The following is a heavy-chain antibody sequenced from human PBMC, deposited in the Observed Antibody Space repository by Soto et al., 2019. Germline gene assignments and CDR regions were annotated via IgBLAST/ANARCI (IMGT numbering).Heavy chain of an antibody. J-gene: IGHJ4*02. CDR2: INPNSGGT. CDR1: GYTFTGYY. D-gene: IGHD6-19*01. CDR3: ARGPVGGLAVAGWLGY. V-gene: IGHV1-2*04. Sequence: ASVKVSCKASGYTFTGYYMHWVRQAPGQGLEWMGWINPNSGGTNYAQKFQGWVTMTRDTSISTAYMELSRLRSDDTAVYYCARGPVGGLAVAGWLGYWGQGTLVTVSS.